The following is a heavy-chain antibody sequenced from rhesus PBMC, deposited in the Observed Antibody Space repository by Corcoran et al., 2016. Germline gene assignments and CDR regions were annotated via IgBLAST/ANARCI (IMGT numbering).Heavy chain of an antibody. CDR1: GFTFSSYV. CDR2: ISESGGTR. Sequence: DVQLVESGGGLVKPGGSLRLSCVASGFTFSSYVMHWVREAPGKCLEWVSVISESGGTRNNADSVKGRLSMSRDNAKNSLCMQMNSLRAEDTAVYYCAKDTPLDYYSGSYPFDYWGQGVLVTVSS. J-gene: IGHJ4*01. V-gene: IGHV3S26*01. D-gene: IGHD3-16*01. CDR3: AKDTPLDYYSGSYPFDY.